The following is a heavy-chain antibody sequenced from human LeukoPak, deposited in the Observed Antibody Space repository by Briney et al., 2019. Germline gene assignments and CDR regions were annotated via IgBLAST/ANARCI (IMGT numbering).Heavy chain of an antibody. CDR1: GFTFSSYW. CDR2: IKQDGSEK. D-gene: IGHD3-22*01. V-gene: IGHV3-7*01. CDR3: ARDLAYYDSSGYYYD. Sequence: GSLRLSCAASGFTFSSYWMSWVRQAPARGLEWVANIKQDGSEKYYVDSVKGRFTISRDNAKNSLYLQMNSLRAEDTAVYYCARDLAYYDSSGYYYDWGQGTLVTVSS. J-gene: IGHJ4*02.